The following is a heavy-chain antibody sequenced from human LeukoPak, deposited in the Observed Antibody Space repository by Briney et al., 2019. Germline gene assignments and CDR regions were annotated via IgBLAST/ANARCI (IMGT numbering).Heavy chain of an antibody. J-gene: IGHJ4*02. Sequence: GRSLRLSCAASGFTFSSYSMNWVRQAPGKGLEWVSYIRSSGSSIYYADSVKGRFTISRDNARNSLCLQMNSLRDEDTAVYYCARETGTTSTLGYWGQGTLVTVSS. CDR1: GFTFSSYS. D-gene: IGHD1-1*01. V-gene: IGHV3-48*02. CDR3: ARETGTTSTLGY. CDR2: IRSSGSSI.